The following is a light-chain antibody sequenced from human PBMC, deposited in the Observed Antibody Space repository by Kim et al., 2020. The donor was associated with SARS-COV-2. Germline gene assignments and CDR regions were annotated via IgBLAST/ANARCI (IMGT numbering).Light chain of an antibody. Sequence: AQGKTDRITCGGNNIGSKSVHRYQQKPGQAPVLVIYYDSDRPSGIPERFSGSNSGNTATLTISRVEAGDEADYYCQVWDSSSDHPVFGGGTQLTVL. CDR1: NIGSKS. CDR3: QVWDSSSDHPV. CDR2: YDS. V-gene: IGLV3-21*04. J-gene: IGLJ3*02.